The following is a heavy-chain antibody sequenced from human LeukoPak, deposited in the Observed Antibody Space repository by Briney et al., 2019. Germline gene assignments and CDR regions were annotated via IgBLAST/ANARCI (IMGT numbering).Heavy chain of an antibody. CDR2: INPNSGGT. Sequence: ASVKVSCKASGYTFTGYYMHWVRQAPGQGLEWMGWINPNSGGTNYAQKFQGRVTMTRDTSISTAYMELSRLRSDDTAVYYCARGTLKPPAYYDILTGYYWQGRRDFDYWGQGTLVTVS. CDR3: ARGTLKPPAYYDILTGYYWQGRRDFDY. D-gene: IGHD3-9*01. CDR1: GYTFTGYY. J-gene: IGHJ4*02. V-gene: IGHV1-2*02.